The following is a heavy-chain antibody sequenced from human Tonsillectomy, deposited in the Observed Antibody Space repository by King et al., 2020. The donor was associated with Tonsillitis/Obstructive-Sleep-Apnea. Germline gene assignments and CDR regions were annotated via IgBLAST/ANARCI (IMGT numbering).Heavy chain of an antibody. D-gene: IGHD3-16*01. CDR1: GGSISSGDYY. V-gene: IGHV4-31*03. Sequence: QLQESGPGLVKPSQTLSLTCTVSGGSISSGDYYWNWIRQHPGKGLEWIGNIHYSGSTDYNPSLKSRVTISVDTSKNHFSLKLSSVTAADTAVYYCARDQGGGIGDYGMDVWGQGTTVTVSS. J-gene: IGHJ6*02. CDR3: ARDQGGGIGDYGMDV. CDR2: IHYSGST.